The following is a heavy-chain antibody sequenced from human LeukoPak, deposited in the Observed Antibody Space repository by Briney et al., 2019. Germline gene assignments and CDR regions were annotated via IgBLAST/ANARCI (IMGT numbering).Heavy chain of an antibody. J-gene: IGHJ3*02. D-gene: IGHD3-3*01. V-gene: IGHV1-69*01. CDR2: IIPIFGTA. Sequence: SVKVSCKASGGTFSSYAISWVRQAPGQGLEWMGGIIPIFGTANYAQKFQGRVTITADESTSTAYMELSSLRSEDTAVYYCARDIHYDFWSGPPGAFDIWGQGTMVTVSS. CDR1: GGTFSSYA. CDR3: ARDIHYDFWSGPPGAFDI.